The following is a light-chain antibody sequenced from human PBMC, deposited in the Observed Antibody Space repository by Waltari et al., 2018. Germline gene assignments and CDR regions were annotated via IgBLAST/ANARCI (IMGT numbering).Light chain of an antibody. CDR3: QVWDSGSDHYV. V-gene: IGLV3-21*02. CDR1: YIRSNN. J-gene: IGLJ1*01. CDR2: DGG. Sequence: SYVLTQPPSVSAAPGHTARISRDGNYIRSNNVAWYQQKPGQAPGLVVYDGGDRPSGIPERFSGSNSGNTATLTISRVDAGDEADYYCQVWDSGSDHYVFGTVTKVTVL.